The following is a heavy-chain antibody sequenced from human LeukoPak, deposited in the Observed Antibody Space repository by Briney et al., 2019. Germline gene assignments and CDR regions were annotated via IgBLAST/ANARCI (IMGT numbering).Heavy chain of an antibody. J-gene: IGHJ3*02. CDR1: GFTFSSYA. CDR2: IKQDGSEK. CDR3: RRDGYKWAVDI. D-gene: IGHD5-24*01. Sequence: GESLRLSCAASGFTFSSYAMHWVRQAPGKGLEWVANIKQDGSEKYYVDSVKGRFTITRDNAKNSLYLQMNSLRAEDTAVYYCRRDGYKWAVDIWGQGTMVTVSS. V-gene: IGHV3-7*02.